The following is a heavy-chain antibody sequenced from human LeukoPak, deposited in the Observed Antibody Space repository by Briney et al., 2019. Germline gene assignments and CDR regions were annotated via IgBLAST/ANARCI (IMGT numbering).Heavy chain of an antibody. Sequence: SETLSLTCAVYGGSFSGYYWSWIRQPPGEGLEWIGEINHSGSTNYNPSLKSRVTISVDTSKNQFSLKLSSVTAADTAVYYCARWGFLVGNWFDPWGQGTLVTVSS. CDR2: INHSGST. D-gene: IGHD1-26*01. CDR1: GGSFSGYY. J-gene: IGHJ5*02. V-gene: IGHV4-34*01. CDR3: ARWGFLVGNWFDP.